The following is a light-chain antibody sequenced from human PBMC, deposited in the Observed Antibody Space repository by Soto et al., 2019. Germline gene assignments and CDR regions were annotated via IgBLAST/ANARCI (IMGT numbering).Light chain of an antibody. CDR1: QSLTSNY. CDR3: QQYGSSPPYT. CDR2: AAS. Sequence: ETVLSQSPVNLSLSPGESATLSCRAIQSLTSNYFSWYQQKTGQAPRLLLNAASSRPTGIPDRFSGSGSGADFTLTISRLEHEDFAVYYCQQYGSSPPYTFGQGTKVDIK. V-gene: IGKV3-20*01. J-gene: IGKJ2*01.